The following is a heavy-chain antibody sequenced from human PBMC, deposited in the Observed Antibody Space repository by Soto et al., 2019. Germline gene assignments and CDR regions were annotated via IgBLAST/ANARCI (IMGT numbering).Heavy chain of an antibody. V-gene: IGHV3-30*18. Sequence: QVQLVESGGGVVQPGRSLTLSCAASGFTFSSYGMHWVRQAPGKGLEWVAVISYDGSNKYYADSVKGRFTISRDNSKNTLYLQMNSLRAEDTAAYYCAKDLSVAVAGRGMGYFDYWGQGTLVTVS. CDR3: AKDLSVAVAGRGMGYFDY. CDR1: GFTFSSYG. D-gene: IGHD6-19*01. J-gene: IGHJ4*02. CDR2: ISYDGSNK.